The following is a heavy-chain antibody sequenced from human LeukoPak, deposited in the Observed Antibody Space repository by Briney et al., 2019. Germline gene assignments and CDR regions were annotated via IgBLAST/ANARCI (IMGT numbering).Heavy chain of an antibody. CDR1: GGSISSSSYY. CDR2: IYYSGST. J-gene: IGHJ5*02. D-gene: IGHD3-22*01. Sequence: SETLSLTCTVSGGSISSSSYYWGWIRQPPGKGLEWIGSIYYSGSTYYNPSLKSRVTISVDTSKNQFSLKLSSVTAADTAVYYCARLKTLYYYDSSGYYGFDPRGQGTLVTVSS. CDR3: ARLKTLYYYDSSGYYGFDP. V-gene: IGHV4-39*01.